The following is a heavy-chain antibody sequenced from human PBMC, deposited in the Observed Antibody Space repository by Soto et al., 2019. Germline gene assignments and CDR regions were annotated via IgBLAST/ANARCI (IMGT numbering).Heavy chain of an antibody. D-gene: IGHD2-2*01. Sequence: QVQLVQSGAEVKKPGSSVKVSCNASGGTFSSYAISWVRQAPGQGLEWMGGIIPIFGTANYAQKFQGRVTITADESTSTAYMELSSLRSEDTAVYYCASSPGVNVPAAKVGPWFGPWGQGTLVTVSS. J-gene: IGHJ5*02. CDR2: IIPIFGTA. CDR3: ASSPGVNVPAAKVGPWFGP. V-gene: IGHV1-69*01. CDR1: GGTFSSYA.